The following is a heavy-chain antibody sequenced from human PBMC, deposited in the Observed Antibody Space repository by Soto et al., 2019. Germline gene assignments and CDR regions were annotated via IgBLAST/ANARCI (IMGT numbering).Heavy chain of an antibody. CDR1: GFTFSGYA. J-gene: IGHJ3*02. D-gene: IGHD6-19*01. Sequence: GGSLRLSCAASGFTFSGYAMSWVRQAPGKGLEWVSAISGSGGSTYYADSVKGRFTISRDNSKNTLYLQMNSLRAEDTAVYYCAKDRPAVAGDHDAFDIWGQGTMVTVSS. CDR3: AKDRPAVAGDHDAFDI. V-gene: IGHV3-23*01. CDR2: ISGSGGST.